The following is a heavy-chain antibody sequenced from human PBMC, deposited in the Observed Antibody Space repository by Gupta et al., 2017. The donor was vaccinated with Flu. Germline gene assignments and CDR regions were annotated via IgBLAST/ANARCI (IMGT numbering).Heavy chain of an antibody. J-gene: IGHJ3*02. CDR2: IYYSGST. D-gene: IGHD4-23*01. CDR3: ASWWGYGGTREAAAFDI. V-gene: IGHV4-39*01. CDR1: GGSISSSSYY. Sequence: QLQLQESGPGLVKPSETLSLTCTVSGGSISSSSYYWGWIRQPPGKGLEWIGSIYYSGSTYYNPSLKSRVTISVDTSKNQFSLKLSSVTAADTAVYYCASWWGYGGTREAAAFDIWGQGTMVTVSS.